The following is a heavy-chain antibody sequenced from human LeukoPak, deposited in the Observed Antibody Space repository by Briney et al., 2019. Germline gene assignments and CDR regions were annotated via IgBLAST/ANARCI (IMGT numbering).Heavy chain of an antibody. CDR1: GGSVSNYY. V-gene: IGHV4-59*02. J-gene: IGHJ5*02. D-gene: IGHD6-6*01. CDR3: ARGPDSSSSNWFDP. CDR2: VYYSGST. Sequence: SETLSLTCSVSGGSVSNYYWSWIRQPPGKGLEWIGYVYYSGSTYYNPSLKSRVTISVDTSKNQFSLKLSSVTAADTAVYYRARGPDSSSSNWFDPWGQGTLVTVSS.